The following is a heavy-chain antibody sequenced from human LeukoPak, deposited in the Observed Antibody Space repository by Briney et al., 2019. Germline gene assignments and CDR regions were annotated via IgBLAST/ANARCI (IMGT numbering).Heavy chain of an antibody. D-gene: IGHD3-22*01. V-gene: IGHV4-30-2*01. CDR3: ARAHPYYYDSSGYYGGGYFDY. J-gene: IGHJ4*02. Sequence: SEPLSLTCAVSGGYISSGGYLWRWIRQPPGKGLEWFGYIYHSGIPYYNPSLKSRVTISVDSSKNQYSLNLSAVTAADTAVYYCARAHPYYYDSSGYYGGGYFDYWGQGTLVTVSS. CDR2: IYHSGIP. CDR1: GGYISSGGYL.